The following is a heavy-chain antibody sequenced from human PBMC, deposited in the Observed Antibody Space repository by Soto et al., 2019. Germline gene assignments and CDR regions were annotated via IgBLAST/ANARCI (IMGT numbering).Heavy chain of an antibody. CDR3: ARGIVGATLDY. V-gene: IGHV1-69*13. J-gene: IGHJ4*02. D-gene: IGHD1-26*01. CDR2: IIPIFGTA. CDR1: GYSFTSYG. Sequence: GASVKLSCKASGYSFTSYGSSWVRQAPGQGLEWMGGIIPIFGTANYAQKFQGRVTITADESTSTAYMELSSLRSEDTAVYYCARGIVGATLDYWGQGTLVTVSS.